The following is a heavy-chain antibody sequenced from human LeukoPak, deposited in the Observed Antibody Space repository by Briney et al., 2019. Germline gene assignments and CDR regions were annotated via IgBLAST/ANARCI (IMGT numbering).Heavy chain of an antibody. D-gene: IGHD1-26*01. CDR1: GGSISSYY. CDR2: IYYSGST. Sequence: SETLSLTCTVSGGSISSYYWSWIRQPPGKGLEWIGYIYYSGSTNYNPSLKSRVTISVDTSKNQFSLKLSSVTAADTAVYYCARHAELNVYYFDYWGQGTLVTVSS. V-gene: IGHV4-59*08. CDR3: ARHAELNVYYFDY. J-gene: IGHJ4*02.